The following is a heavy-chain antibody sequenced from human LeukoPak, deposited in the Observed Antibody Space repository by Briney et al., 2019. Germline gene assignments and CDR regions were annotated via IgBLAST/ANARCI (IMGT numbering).Heavy chain of an antibody. J-gene: IGHJ5*02. Sequence: RAGGSLRLSCAASGFTFSNYWMHWVRQAPGKGLVWVSRINSDGINTSYADSVKGRFTISRDNAKNSLYLQMNSLRAEDTAVYYCARESGDWFDPWGKGTLVTVSS. V-gene: IGHV3-74*01. CDR1: GFTFSNYW. CDR2: INSDGINT. CDR3: ARESGDWFDP. D-gene: IGHD4-17*01.